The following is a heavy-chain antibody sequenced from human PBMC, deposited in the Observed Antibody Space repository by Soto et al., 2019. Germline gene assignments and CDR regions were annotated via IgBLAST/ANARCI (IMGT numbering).Heavy chain of an antibody. Sequence: GGSLRLSCAASGFTFSSYSMNWVRQAPGKGLEWVSSISSSSSYIYYADSVKGRFTISRDNAKNSLYLQMNSLRAEDTAVYYCARDPEYSSPDYYYYYYMDVWGKGTTVTVSS. D-gene: IGHD6-6*01. V-gene: IGHV3-21*01. CDR2: ISSSSSYI. CDR3: ARDPEYSSPDYYYYYYMDV. CDR1: GFTFSSYS. J-gene: IGHJ6*03.